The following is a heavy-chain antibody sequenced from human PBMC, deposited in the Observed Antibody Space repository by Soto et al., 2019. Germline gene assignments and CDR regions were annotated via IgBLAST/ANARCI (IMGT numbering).Heavy chain of an antibody. J-gene: IGHJ5*01. V-gene: IGHV4-30-4*01. CDR3: ASDDHFWRVYPSPYLYS. Sequence: PSETLSLTCTISGGSIISGDYYWSLIRQPPGKGLEWIGYIYYSGSTYYNPSLKSRVTISVDTSKHQFSLKLSSVTAADTAVYYWASDDHFWRVYPSPYLYSGAPGTLFTVS. CDR2: IYYSGST. D-gene: IGHD3-3*02. CDR1: GGSIISGDYY.